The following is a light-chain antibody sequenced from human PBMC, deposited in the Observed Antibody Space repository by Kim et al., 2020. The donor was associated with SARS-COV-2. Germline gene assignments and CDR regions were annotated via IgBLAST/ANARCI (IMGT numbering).Light chain of an antibody. Sequence: QSVLTQPPSVSAAPGQKVTISCSGSSSNIGNNYVSWYQQLPGTAPKLLIYDNNKRPSGIPDRFSGSKSGTSATLGITGLQTGDEADYYCGTWDSSLSAAHWVFGGGTQLTVL. V-gene: IGLV1-51*01. CDR1: SSNIGNNY. CDR2: DNN. J-gene: IGLJ3*02. CDR3: GTWDSSLSAAHWV.